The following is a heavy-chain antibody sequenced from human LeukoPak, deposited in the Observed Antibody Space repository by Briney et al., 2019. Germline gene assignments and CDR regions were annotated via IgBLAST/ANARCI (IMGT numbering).Heavy chain of an antibody. V-gene: IGHV3-23*01. CDR2: ISGSGGST. CDR3: AKDLESDEEYSYDLYPYYFDY. J-gene: IGHJ4*02. D-gene: IGHD5-18*01. CDR1: GFTFTSYA. Sequence: PGGSLRLSCAASGFTFTSYAMSWVRQAPGKGLEWVSAISGSGGSTYYADSVKGRFTISRDNSKNTLYLQMNSLRAEDTAVYYCAKDLESDEEYSYDLYPYYFDYWGQGTLVTVSS.